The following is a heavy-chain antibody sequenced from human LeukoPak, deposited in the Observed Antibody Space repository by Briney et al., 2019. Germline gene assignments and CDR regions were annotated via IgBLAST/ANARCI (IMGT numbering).Heavy chain of an antibody. D-gene: IGHD1-1*01. CDR3: ARDRTIYYGMDV. CDR1: GYTFTSYG. CDR2: IIPILGIA. Sequence: GASVKVSCKASGYTFTSYGISWVRQAPGQGLEWMGRIIPILGIANYAQKFQGRVTITADKSTSTAYMELSSLRSEDTAVYYCARDRTIYYGMDVWGQGTTVTVSS. J-gene: IGHJ6*02. V-gene: IGHV1-69*04.